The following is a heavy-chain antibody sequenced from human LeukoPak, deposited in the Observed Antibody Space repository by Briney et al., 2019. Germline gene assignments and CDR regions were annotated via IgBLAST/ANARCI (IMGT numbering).Heavy chain of an antibody. CDR3: ARHVVAAAGVLDY. V-gene: IGHV4-39*01. Sequence: SETLSLTCTVSGGSISSSSYYWGWIRQPPGKGLEWIGSIYYSGSTYYNPSLKSRVTISVDTSKNQFSLKLSSVTAADTAVYYCARHVVAAAGVLDYWGQGTLVTVSS. D-gene: IGHD6-13*01. CDR2: IYYSGST. J-gene: IGHJ4*02. CDR1: GGSISSSSYY.